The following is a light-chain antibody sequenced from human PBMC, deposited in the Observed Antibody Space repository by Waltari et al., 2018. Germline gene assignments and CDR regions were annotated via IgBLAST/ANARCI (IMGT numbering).Light chain of an antibody. CDR2: KAY. J-gene: IGKJ1*01. Sequence: DIQMTQSPSTLSAAVGDRVTFTCRASQAINNWLAWYQQKPGKAPKGFIIKAYNLKSGGSTGFKGSGFGAEFTLTINSLQADDSATYYCQQYKSYPVTFGPGTKVDVK. V-gene: IGKV1-5*03. CDR1: QAINNW. CDR3: QQYKSYPVT.